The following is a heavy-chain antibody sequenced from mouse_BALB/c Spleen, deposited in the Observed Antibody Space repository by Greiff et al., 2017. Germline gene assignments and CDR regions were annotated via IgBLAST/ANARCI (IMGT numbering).Heavy chain of an antibody. CDR1: GYSITSGYY. CDR3: ARDRGSYGYFDV. J-gene: IGHJ1*01. Sequence: QLQESGPGLVKPSQSLSLTCSVTGYSITSGYYWNWIRQFPGNKLEWMGYISYDGSNNYNPSLKNRISITRDTSKNQFFLKLNSVTTEDTATYYCARDRGSYGYFDVWGAGTTVTVSS. CDR2: ISYDGSN. V-gene: IGHV3-6*02. D-gene: IGHD1-1*01.